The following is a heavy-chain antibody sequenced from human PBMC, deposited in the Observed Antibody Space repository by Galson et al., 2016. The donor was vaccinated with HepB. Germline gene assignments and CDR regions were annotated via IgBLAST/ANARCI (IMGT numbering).Heavy chain of an antibody. V-gene: IGHV3-7*01. J-gene: IGHJ4*02. CDR2: IKQDGSEK. CDR3: ATPYYGGADPHFDF. CDR1: GFSFSSYW. Sequence: SLRLSCAASGFSFSSYWMNWVRQAPGKGLEWVADIKQDGSEKYYLDSVKGQFSVSRDNAKRSVYLQMNSLRPEDTAVYYCATPYYGGADPHFDFWGRGTLVTVSS. D-gene: IGHD4-23*01.